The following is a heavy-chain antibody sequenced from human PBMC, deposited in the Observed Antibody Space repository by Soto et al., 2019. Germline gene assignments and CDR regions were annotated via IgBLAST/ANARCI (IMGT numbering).Heavy chain of an antibody. J-gene: IGHJ4*02. V-gene: IGHV3-30*03. CDR1: GFTFSSYG. D-gene: IGHD2-15*01. CDR3: ARAGGLLLDY. Sequence: QVQLVESGGGVVQPGRSLRLSCAASGFTFSSYGMHGVRQAPGKGLEWVAVISYDGSNKYYADSVKGRFTISRDNSKNTLYLQMNSLRAEDTAVYYCARAGGLLLDYWGQGTLVSVSS. CDR2: ISYDGSNK.